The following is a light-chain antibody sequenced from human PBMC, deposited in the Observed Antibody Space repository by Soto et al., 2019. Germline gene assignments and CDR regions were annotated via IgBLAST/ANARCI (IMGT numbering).Light chain of an antibody. CDR1: QSISSY. CDR2: AAS. Sequence: DIQITHSPSSVSASVLYRVTITCRASQSISSYLNWYQQKPGKAPKLLIYAASSLQSGVPSRFSGSGSGTDFTLTIGSLQPEDFSTYYCQQSYRTPYTFGQGTKVDIK. CDR3: QQSYRTPYT. V-gene: IGKV1-39*01. J-gene: IGKJ2*01.